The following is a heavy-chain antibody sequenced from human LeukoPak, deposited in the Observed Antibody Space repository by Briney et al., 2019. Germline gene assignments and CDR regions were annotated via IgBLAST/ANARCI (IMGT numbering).Heavy chain of an antibody. CDR3: AGGYNWNDVGY. Sequence: GGSLRLSCAASGFTFSSYAMYWVRQAPGKGLEYVSAISSNGGSTYYANIVKGRFTISRDSSKNTLYLQIGSLRAEDMAVYYCAGGYNWNDVGYWGQGTLVTVSS. J-gene: IGHJ4*02. CDR1: GFTFSSYA. D-gene: IGHD1-1*01. V-gene: IGHV3-64*01. CDR2: ISSNGGST.